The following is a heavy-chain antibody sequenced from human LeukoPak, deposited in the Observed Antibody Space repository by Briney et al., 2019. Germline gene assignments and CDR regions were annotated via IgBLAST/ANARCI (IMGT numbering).Heavy chain of an antibody. J-gene: IGHJ5*02. V-gene: IGHV4-59*01. CDR1: GGSISSYY. D-gene: IGHD5-18*01. CDR2: IYYSGST. CDR3: ARETANWFDP. Sequence: SETLSLTCTVSGGSISSYYWSWIRQPPGKGLEWIGYIYYSGSTNYNPSPKSRVTISVDKSKNQFSLKLSSVTAADTAVYYCARETANWFDPWGQGTLVTVSS.